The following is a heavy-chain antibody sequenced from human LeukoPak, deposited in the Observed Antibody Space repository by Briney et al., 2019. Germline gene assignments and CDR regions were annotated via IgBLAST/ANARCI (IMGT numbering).Heavy chain of an antibody. D-gene: IGHD3-3*01. CDR2: INPNSGGT. V-gene: IGHV1-2*02. CDR1: GYTFTGYY. CDR3: AREGFLEWCYMDV. Sequence: GASVKVSCKASGYTFTGYYMYWVRQAPGQGLEWMGWINPNSGGTNYAQKFQGRVTMTRDTSISTAYMELSRLRAEDTAVYYCAREGFLEWCYMDVWGKGTTVTVSS. J-gene: IGHJ6*03.